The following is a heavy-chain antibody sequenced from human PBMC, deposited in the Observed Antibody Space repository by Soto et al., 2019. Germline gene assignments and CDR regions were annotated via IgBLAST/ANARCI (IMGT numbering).Heavy chain of an antibody. CDR1: GYSFSTHW. CDR2: IYPGDSDA. CDR3: ARSQFDYVWGTSGYFDS. V-gene: IGHV5-51*01. J-gene: IGHJ4*02. D-gene: IGHD3-16*01. Sequence: GESLKISCNGSGYSFSTHWVGWVRQMPGKGLEWMGIIYPGDSDARYSPSFKGRVTISVDESTTTAFLQWSSLKASDTAMYFCARSQFDYVWGTSGYFDSWGQGTLVTVSS.